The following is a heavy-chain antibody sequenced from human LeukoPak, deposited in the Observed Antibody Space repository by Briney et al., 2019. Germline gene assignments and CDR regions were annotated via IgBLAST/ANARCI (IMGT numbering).Heavy chain of an antibody. D-gene: IGHD3-3*01. CDR2: IRSKTYSETT. V-gene: IGHV3-49*03. CDR3: SRGLRFPDV. Sequence: GGSLRLSCTVSGFTFGDYAMTWFRQAPGKGLEWVGFIRSKTYSETTEYAASVKGRFTISRDDSKSIAYLQVNSLKAEDTAVYYCSRGLRFPDVWGKGTTVIVSS. CDR1: GFTFGDYA. J-gene: IGHJ6*04.